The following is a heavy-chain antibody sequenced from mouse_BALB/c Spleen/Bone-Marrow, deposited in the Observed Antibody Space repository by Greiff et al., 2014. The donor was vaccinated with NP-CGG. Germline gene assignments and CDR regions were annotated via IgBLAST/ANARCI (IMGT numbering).Heavy chain of an antibody. D-gene: IGHD2-3*01. CDR2: INPDSNTI. J-gene: IGHJ3*01. CDR1: GFAFSGFW. CDR3: GRRGYYGGFAY. V-gene: IGHV4-1*02. Sequence: EVQLQQSGGGLVQPGGSLKLSCAASGFAFSGFWMGWVRQAPGKGLEWIGEINPDSNTINYTPSLKDRFIISRDNAKNTLYLQKSKVRSEEKAVDYCGRRGYYGGFAYWGQGTPLTVSA.